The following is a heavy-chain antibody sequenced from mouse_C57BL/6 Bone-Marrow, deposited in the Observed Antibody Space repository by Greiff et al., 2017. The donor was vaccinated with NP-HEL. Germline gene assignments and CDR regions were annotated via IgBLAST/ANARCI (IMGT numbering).Heavy chain of an antibody. Sequence: EVKLVESGGGLVKPGGSLKLSCAASGFTFSSYAMSWVRQTPEKRLEWVATISDGGSYTYYPDNVKGRFTFSRDKAKNKPYMELSNLKSEDTAMYYCERDGGYGYSFAYWGQGTLVTVSA. CDR1: GFTFSSYA. CDR3: ERDGGYGYSFAY. V-gene: IGHV5-4*01. CDR2: ISDGGSYT. D-gene: IGHD2-2*01. J-gene: IGHJ3*01.